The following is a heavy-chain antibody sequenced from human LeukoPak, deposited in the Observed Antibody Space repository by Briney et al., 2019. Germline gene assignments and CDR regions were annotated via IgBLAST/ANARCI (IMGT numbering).Heavy chain of an antibody. CDR1: GYSFTSYG. CDR3: ARDEKWLVDY. Sequence: ASVKVSCKASGYSFTSYGISWVRQAPGQGLEWMGWISGYNGRTNYAQKFQGRVTMTTDTSTSTAYMELRSLRSDDTAVYYCARDEKWLVDYWGQGTLVTVSS. V-gene: IGHV1-18*01. D-gene: IGHD6-19*01. J-gene: IGHJ4*02. CDR2: ISGYNGRT.